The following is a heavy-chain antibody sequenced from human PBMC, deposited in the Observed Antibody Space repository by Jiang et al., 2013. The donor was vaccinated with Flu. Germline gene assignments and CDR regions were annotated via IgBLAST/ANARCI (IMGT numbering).Heavy chain of an antibody. CDR1: GFTFSSYA. V-gene: IGHV3-23*01. CDR3: ANLMAAGTVFFDY. Sequence: QLLESGGGLVQPGGSLRLSCAASGFTFSSYAMSWVRQAPGKGLEWVSAISGSGGSTYYADSVKGRFTISRDNSKNTLYLQMNSLRAEDTAVYYCANLMAAGTVFFDYWGQGTLVTVSS. J-gene: IGHJ4*02. CDR2: ISGSGGST. D-gene: IGHD6-13*01.